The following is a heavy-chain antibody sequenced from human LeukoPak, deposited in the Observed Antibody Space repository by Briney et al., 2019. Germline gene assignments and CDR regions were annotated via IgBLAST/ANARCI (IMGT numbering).Heavy chain of an antibody. Sequence: PGGSLRLSCVASGFTFSNYAMSWVRQAPGKGLELVSGIYGSDDKTVYGDAVKGRFTVSRDNSKNTLYLQMNSLRADDTAVYYCAKTQGYYDAWGQGALVTVSS. D-gene: IGHD2-15*01. CDR2: IYGSDDKT. CDR3: AKTQGYYDA. V-gene: IGHV3-23*01. J-gene: IGHJ5*02. CDR1: GFTFSNYA.